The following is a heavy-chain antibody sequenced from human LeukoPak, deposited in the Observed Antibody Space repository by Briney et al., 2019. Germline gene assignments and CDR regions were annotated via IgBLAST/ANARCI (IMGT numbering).Heavy chain of an antibody. J-gene: IGHJ4*02. Sequence: PGGSLRLSCAASGFTFDDYAMHWVRQAPGKGLEWVSGISWNSGSIGYADSVKGRFTISRDNAKNSLYLQMSSLRAEDTALYYCAKNTIFGVVWGQGTLVTVSS. CDR2: ISWNSGSI. D-gene: IGHD3-3*01. CDR3: AKNTIFGVV. CDR1: GFTFDDYA. V-gene: IGHV3-9*01.